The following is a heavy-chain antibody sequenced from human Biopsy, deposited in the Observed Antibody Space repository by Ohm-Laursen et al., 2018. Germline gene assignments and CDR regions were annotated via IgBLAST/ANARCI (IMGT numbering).Heavy chain of an antibody. J-gene: IGHJ4*02. D-gene: IGHD6-19*01. Sequence: SLRLSCAASGFTVSSNYMSWVRQAPGKGLEWVSVIYSGGSTYYADFVKGRFTISRDNSKNTLYLQMNSLRAEDTAVYYRARGGIAVAGTNFDYWVQGTLVTVSS. CDR2: IYSGGST. CDR3: ARGGIAVAGTNFDY. V-gene: IGHV3-66*01. CDR1: GFTVSSNY.